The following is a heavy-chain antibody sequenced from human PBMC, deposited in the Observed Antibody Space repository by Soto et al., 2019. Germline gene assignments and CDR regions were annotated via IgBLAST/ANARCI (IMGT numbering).Heavy chain of an antibody. CDR2: ISGSGGST. D-gene: IGHD2-15*01. V-gene: IGHV3-23*01. CDR3: AKLVDYSYYYYLDV. J-gene: IGHJ6*03. CDR1: GFTFSSYA. Sequence: GGSLRLSCAASGFTFSSYAMSWVRQAPGKGLEWVSAISGSGGSTYYADSVKGRFTISRDNSKNTLYLQMNSLRAEDTAVYYCAKLVDYSYYYYLDVWGKGNAVTVSS.